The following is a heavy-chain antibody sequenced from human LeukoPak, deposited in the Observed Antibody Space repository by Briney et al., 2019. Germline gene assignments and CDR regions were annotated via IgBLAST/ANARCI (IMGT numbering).Heavy chain of an antibody. CDR1: GFTFSSYA. CDR3: AKGAYFDN. J-gene: IGHJ4*02. CDR2: ISYDGSNK. Sequence: GGSLRLSCAASGFTFSSYAMHWVRQAPGKGLEWVAVISYDGSNKYYADSVQGRFTMSRDNSKNMLYLQMNSLRAEDTVIYYCAKGAYFDNWGQGTLVTVSS. V-gene: IGHV3-30*04.